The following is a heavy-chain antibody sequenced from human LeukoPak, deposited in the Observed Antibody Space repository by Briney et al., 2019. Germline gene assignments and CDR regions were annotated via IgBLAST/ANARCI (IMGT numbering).Heavy chain of an antibody. Sequence: SETLSLTCAVYGGSFSSYYYTWIRQPPGKGLEWIGESNHRGTTSYNPSLKSRVTISVDTSKNQVSLTLTSLTVADTAMYYCTRGEFTNSWHQKKNNWFDPWGQGTQVTVSS. CDR3: TRGEFTNSWHQKKNNWFDP. J-gene: IGHJ5*02. CDR1: GGSFSSYY. D-gene: IGHD2-2*01. V-gene: IGHV4-34*01. CDR2: SNHRGTT.